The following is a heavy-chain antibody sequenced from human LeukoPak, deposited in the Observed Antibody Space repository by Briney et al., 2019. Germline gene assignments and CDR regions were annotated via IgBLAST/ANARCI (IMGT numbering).Heavy chain of an antibody. J-gene: IGHJ4*02. Sequence: SGGSLRLSCAASGFTFSNYGMHWVRQAPGKGLEWVAFIRYDGSNKYYADSVKGRFTISRDNAKNSLYLQMNSLRAEDTAVYYCARDGSSSGPPYFDYWGQGTLVTVSS. CDR1: GFTFSNYG. D-gene: IGHD6-13*01. CDR3: ARDGSSSGPPYFDY. V-gene: IGHV3-30*02. CDR2: IRYDGSNK.